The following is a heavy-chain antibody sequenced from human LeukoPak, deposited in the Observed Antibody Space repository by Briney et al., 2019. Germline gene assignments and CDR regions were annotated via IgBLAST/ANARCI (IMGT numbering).Heavy chain of an antibody. Sequence: ASVKVSCKASGYTFTGYYMHWVRQAPGQGLEWMGWINPNSGGTNYAQKFQGRVTMTRDTSISTAYMELSRLRSDDTAVYYCARDPPRRIAVAEPRDAFDIWGQGTMVTVSS. V-gene: IGHV1-2*02. J-gene: IGHJ3*02. CDR2: INPNSGGT. CDR1: GYTFTGYY. D-gene: IGHD6-19*01. CDR3: ARDPPRRIAVAEPRDAFDI.